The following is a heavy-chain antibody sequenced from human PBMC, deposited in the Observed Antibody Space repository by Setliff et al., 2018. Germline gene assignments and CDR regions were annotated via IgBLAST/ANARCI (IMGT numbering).Heavy chain of an antibody. CDR1: GYTFTSHY. CDR2: INTSSGRT. J-gene: IGHJ3*02. D-gene: IGHD3-22*01. Sequence: ASVKVSCKASGYTFTSHYMHWVRQAPGLGLEWMGTINTSSGRTSYAQEFQGRVTMTRDTSTSTVYMDMSSLRSEDTAVYYCARDVFPYHYEGAFDIWGQGTMVTVSS. V-gene: IGHV1-46*01. CDR3: ARDVFPYHYEGAFDI.